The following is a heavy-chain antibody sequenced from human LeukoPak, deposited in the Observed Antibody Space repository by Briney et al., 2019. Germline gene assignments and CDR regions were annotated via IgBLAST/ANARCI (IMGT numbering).Heavy chain of an antibody. CDR1: GGSISSGGYY. D-gene: IGHD3-22*01. Sequence: PSETLSLTCTLPGGSISSGGYYWSWIRQHPGKGLEWIGYIYYSGSTYYNPSLKSRVTISVDTSKNQFSLKLSSVTAADTAVYYCAKIPRTYYYDSSGWGQGTLVTVSS. V-gene: IGHV4-31*03. CDR3: AKIPRTYYYDSSG. CDR2: IYYSGST. J-gene: IGHJ4*02.